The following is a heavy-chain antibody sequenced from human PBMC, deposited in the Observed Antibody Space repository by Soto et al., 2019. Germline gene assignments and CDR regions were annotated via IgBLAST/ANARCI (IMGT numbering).Heavy chain of an antibody. J-gene: IGHJ6*02. Sequence: GESLKISCKGSGYSFTSYWISWVRQMPGEGLEWMGRIDPSDSYTNYSPSFQGHVTISADKSISTAYLQWSSLKASDTAMYYCARQYIAAARYYYGMDVWGQGTTVTVSS. CDR3: ARQYIAAARYYYGMDV. CDR1: GYSFTSYW. V-gene: IGHV5-10-1*01. D-gene: IGHD6-13*01. CDR2: IDPSDSYT.